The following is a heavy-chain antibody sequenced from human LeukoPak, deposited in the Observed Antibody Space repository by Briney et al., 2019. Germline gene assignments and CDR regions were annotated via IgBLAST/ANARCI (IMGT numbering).Heavy chain of an antibody. V-gene: IGHV3-7*01. J-gene: IGHJ4*02. CDR3: ARDWAHFGY. CDR2: MNQDGSEK. CDR1: GFTFSDYW. D-gene: IGHD3-10*01. Sequence: PGGSLRLSCAASGFTFSDYWMSWVRQAPGKGLEWVANMNQDGSEKYYVDSVKGRFTISRDNAKNSLYLQMNSLRAEDTAVYYCARDWAHFGYWGQGTLVTVSS.